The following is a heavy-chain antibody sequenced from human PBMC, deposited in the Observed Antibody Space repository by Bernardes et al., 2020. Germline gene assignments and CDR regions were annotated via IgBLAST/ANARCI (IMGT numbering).Heavy chain of an antibody. D-gene: IGHD6-13*01. CDR1: GGSFSGYY. Sequence: SETLYLTCAVYGGSFSGYYWSWLPQPPGKGLEWIGEINHSGSTNYNPSLKSRVTISVDTSKNQFSLKLSSVTAADTAVYYCARGRYSSSWYGLKNWFDPWGQGTLVTVSS. J-gene: IGHJ5*02. CDR2: INHSGST. CDR3: ARGRYSSSWYGLKNWFDP. V-gene: IGHV4-34*01.